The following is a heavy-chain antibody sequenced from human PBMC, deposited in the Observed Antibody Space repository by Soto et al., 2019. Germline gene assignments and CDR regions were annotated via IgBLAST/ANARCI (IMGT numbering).Heavy chain of an antibody. CDR1: GGSFSGYY. CDR2: INHSGST. D-gene: IGHD3-10*01. Sequence: SSETLSLTCAVYGGSFSGYYWSWIRQPPGKGLEWIGEINHSGSTNYNPSLKSRVTISVDTSKNQFSLKLSSVTAADTAVYYCASRDNYGSGSYYNESFDYWGQGTLVTVSS. V-gene: IGHV4-34*01. CDR3: ASRDNYGSGSYYNESFDY. J-gene: IGHJ4*02.